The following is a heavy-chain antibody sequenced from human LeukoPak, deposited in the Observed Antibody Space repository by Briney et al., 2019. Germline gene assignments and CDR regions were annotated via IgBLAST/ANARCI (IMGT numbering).Heavy chain of an antibody. CDR3: VSRYDFEYGMDV. V-gene: IGHV3-21*01. J-gene: IGHJ6*02. CDR1: GFTFSSYS. D-gene: IGHD3-3*01. CDR2: ISSSSSYI. Sequence: GGSLRLSCAASGFTFSSYSMNWVRQAPGKGLEWVSSISSSSSYIYYADSVKGRFTISRDNAKNSLYLQMNSLRAEDTAVYYCVSRYDFEYGMDVWGQGTTVTVSS.